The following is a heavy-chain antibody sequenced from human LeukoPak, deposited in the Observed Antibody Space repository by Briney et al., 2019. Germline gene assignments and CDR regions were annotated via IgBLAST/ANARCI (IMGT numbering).Heavy chain of an antibody. V-gene: IGHV3-7*01. D-gene: IGHD2-2*02. Sequence: GGSLRLSCAASGFTFSSYWMSWVRQAPGKGLEWVANIKQDGSEKYYVDSVKGRFTISRDNAKNSLYLQMNSLRAEDTAVYYCAIIPNTATYYYYMDVWGKGTTVTVSS. CDR3: AIIPNTATYYYYMDV. CDR2: IKQDGSEK. J-gene: IGHJ6*03. CDR1: GFTFSSYW.